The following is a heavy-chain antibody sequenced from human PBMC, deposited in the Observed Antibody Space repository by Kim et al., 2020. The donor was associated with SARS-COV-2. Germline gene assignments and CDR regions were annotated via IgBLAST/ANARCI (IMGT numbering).Heavy chain of an antibody. D-gene: IGHD3-10*01. CDR3: ARIPQFYYGSTIDYYYGMD. J-gene: IGHJ6*01. CDR1: GGTFRNSV. Sequence: SVKVSCQASGGTFRNSVINWVRQAPGQGLEWMGGIIPIFNTANYAQKFQGRVTITAAESANTAYMELSSLRSEDTAVYYCARIPQFYYGSTIDYYYGMD. V-gene: IGHV1-69*13. CDR2: IIPIFNTA.